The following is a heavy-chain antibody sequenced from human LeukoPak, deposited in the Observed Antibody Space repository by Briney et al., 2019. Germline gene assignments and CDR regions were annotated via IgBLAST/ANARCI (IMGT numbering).Heavy chain of an antibody. J-gene: IGHJ4*02. CDR1: GFTFSAKR. V-gene: IGHV3-74*01. CDR2: INTDGSST. D-gene: IGHD3-3*01. CDR3: VKSGVDY. Sequence: GGSLRLSCAAPGFTFSAKRMNWVRQAPGKGLVWVSPINTDGSSTYYADSVKGRFTISRDNAKNTVYLQMNSLRAEDTAVYYCVKSGVDYWGQGTLVSVSS.